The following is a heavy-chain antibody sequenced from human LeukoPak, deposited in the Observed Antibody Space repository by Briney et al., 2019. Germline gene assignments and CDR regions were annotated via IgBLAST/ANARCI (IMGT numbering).Heavy chain of an antibody. V-gene: IGHV1-18*01. CDR3: ARVRLRVTRFDAFDI. J-gene: IGHJ3*02. D-gene: IGHD2-21*02. Sequence: ASVKVSCKASGYTFTSYGISWVRQAPGQGREWMGWISAYNGNTNYAQKLQGRVTMTTDTSTSTAYMALRSLRSDDTAVYYCARVRLRVTRFDAFDIWGQGTMVTVSS. CDR1: GYTFTSYG. CDR2: ISAYNGNT.